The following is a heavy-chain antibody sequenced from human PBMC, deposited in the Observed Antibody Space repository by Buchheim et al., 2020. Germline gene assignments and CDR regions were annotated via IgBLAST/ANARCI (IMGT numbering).Heavy chain of an antibody. CDR2: IYPGDSDT. CDR1: GYSFTSYW. CDR3: ARGSLYSSSWYKYYYYYGMDV. Sequence: EVQLVQSGAEVKKPGESLKISCKGSGYSFTSYWIGWVRQMPGKGLEWMGIIYPGDSDTRYSPSFQGQVTTLADKSISPAYLQWSSLKASDTAMYYCARGSLYSSSWYKYYYYYGMDVWGQGTT. J-gene: IGHJ6*02. D-gene: IGHD6-13*01. V-gene: IGHV5-51*03.